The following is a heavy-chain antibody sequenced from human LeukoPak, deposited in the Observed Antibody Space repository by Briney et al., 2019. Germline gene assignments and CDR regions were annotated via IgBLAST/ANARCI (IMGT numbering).Heavy chain of an antibody. V-gene: IGHV3-30*18. J-gene: IGHJ4*02. CDR3: AKDHSSGWDY. CDR1: GFTFSSYG. D-gene: IGHD6-19*01. CDR2: ISYDGSNK. Sequence: PGRSLRLSCAASGFTFSSYGMHWVRQAPGKGLEWVAVISYDGSNKYYADSVKGRFTISRDNSKNTLYPQMNSLRAEDTAVYYCAKDHSSGWDYWGQGTLVAVSS.